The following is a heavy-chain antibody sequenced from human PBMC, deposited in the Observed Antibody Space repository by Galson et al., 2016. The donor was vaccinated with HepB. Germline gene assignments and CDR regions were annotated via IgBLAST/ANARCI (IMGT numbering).Heavy chain of an antibody. Sequence: SLRLSCAVSGLTFSGSAMHWVRQASGKGLEWVGHIRSKANNYATAYAASVKGRFTISRDDSKNTAYLQMNSLKTEDTAAYYCARHLDPGYSSSWYFWFDPWGQGTLVTVSS. CDR2: IRSKANNYAT. CDR1: GLTFSGSA. D-gene: IGHD6-13*01. V-gene: IGHV3-73*01. CDR3: ARHLDPGYSSSWYFWFDP. J-gene: IGHJ5*02.